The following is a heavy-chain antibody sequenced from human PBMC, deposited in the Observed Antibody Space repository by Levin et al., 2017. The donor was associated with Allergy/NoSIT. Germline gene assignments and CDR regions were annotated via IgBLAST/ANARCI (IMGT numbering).Heavy chain of an antibody. CDR1: GFTFSDYY. CDR2: ISSSGSTI. J-gene: IGHJ6*02. V-gene: IGHV3-11*01. D-gene: IGHD3-3*01. Sequence: KSGESLKISCAASGFTFSDYYMSWIRQAPGKGLEWVSYISSSGSTIYYADSVKGRFTISRDNAKNSLYLQMNSLRAEDTAVYYCARDEVPVDFWSGSSRGDYYYYGMDVWGQGTTVTVSS. CDR3: ARDEVPVDFWSGSSRGDYYYYGMDV.